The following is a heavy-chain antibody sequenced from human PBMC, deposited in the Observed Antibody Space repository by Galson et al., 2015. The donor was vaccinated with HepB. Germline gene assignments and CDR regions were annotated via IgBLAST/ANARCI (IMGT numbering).Heavy chain of an antibody. Sequence: SLRLSCAASGFTFSTNAMAWVRQAPGKGLEWVSTISHSSSDFYYADSVKGRFTISRDNSKNTLYLQMNSLRVDDTATYYCATIIGLLDPFVHWGQGSLVSVSS. D-gene: IGHD3/OR15-3a*01. CDR1: GFTFSTNA. CDR2: ISHSSSDF. V-gene: IGHV3-23*01. J-gene: IGHJ4*02. CDR3: ATIIGLLDPFVH.